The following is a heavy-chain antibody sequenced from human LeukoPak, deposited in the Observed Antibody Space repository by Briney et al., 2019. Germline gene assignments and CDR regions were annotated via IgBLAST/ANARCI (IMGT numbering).Heavy chain of an antibody. J-gene: IGHJ4*02. V-gene: IGHV3-48*01. CDR3: AKGAQQLVYWVDY. Sequence: PGGSLRLSCAASGFTFSTYSMNWVRQAPGKGLEWVSYISSSGNTIYYADSVKGRFTISRDNSKNTLYLQMNSLRAEDTAVYYCAKGAQQLVYWVDYWGQGTLVTVSS. CDR1: GFTFSTYS. D-gene: IGHD6-13*01. CDR2: ISSSGNTI.